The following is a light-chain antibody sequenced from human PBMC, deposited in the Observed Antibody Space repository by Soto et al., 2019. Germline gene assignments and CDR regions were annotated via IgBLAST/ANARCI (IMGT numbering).Light chain of an antibody. CDR1: QSVSSSY. V-gene: IGKV3-20*01. CDR2: GAS. Sequence: ESVFTQSPGTLSFSPGEKATLSCRASQSVSSSYLAWYQQKPGQAPRLLIYGASSRATGIPDRFSGSGSGTDFTLTVSRLEPEDFAVYYCQQFGSSSWTFGQGTKVAIK. J-gene: IGKJ1*01. CDR3: QQFGSSSWT.